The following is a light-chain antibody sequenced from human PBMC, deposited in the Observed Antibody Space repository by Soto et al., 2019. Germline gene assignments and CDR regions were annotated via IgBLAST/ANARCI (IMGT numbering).Light chain of an antibody. CDR3: QQADSFPLT. CDR1: QGISSW. CDR2: AAS. J-gene: IGKJ4*01. Sequence: DIQMTQSPSSVSASVGDRVIITCRASQGISSWLAWYQQKPGEAPKLLIYAASRLQSAVPSRFSGSGSGTDFSRTISILQSEDCATYYCQQADSFPLTFGGGTKVESK. V-gene: IGKV1D-12*01.